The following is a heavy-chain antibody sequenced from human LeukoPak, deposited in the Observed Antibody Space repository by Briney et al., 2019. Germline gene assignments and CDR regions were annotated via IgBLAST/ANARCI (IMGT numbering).Heavy chain of an antibody. D-gene: IGHD6-6*01. J-gene: IGHJ6*02. V-gene: IGHV4-59*01. CDR2: IYYSGST. CDR1: GGSISSYY. Sequence: SETLSPTCTVAGGSISSYYWSWIRQPPGKGLEWIGYIYYSGSTNYNPSLKGRVTISVDTSKNQFSLKLSSVTAADTAVYYCARRIAARRSGYYYYGMDVWGQGTTVTVSS. CDR3: ARRIAARRSGYYYYGMDV.